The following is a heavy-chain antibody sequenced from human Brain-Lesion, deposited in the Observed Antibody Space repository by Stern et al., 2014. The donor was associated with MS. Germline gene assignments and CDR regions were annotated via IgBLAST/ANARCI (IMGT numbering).Heavy chain of an antibody. Sequence: EVQLVESGGDLVQPGRSLRLSCAAFGFTFDDYAMHWVRQAPGKGLEWVAGISWNRGTIGYADSGKGRFTTSRDNAYSSLYLQMNSLRPEDTALYYCARDITGSSAYFAYWGQGTLVTVSS. CDR3: ARDITGSSAYFAY. D-gene: IGHD1-14*01. V-gene: IGHV3-9*01. CDR2: ISWNRGTI. CDR1: GFTFDDYA. J-gene: IGHJ4*02.